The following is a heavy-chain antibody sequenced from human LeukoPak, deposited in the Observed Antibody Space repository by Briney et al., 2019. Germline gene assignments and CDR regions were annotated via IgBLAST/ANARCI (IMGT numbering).Heavy chain of an antibody. V-gene: IGHV3-23*01. Sequence: GGSLRLSCAASGFTFSSYAMSWVRQTPGKGLEWVSSISGSGGSTNYADSVTGRFTISRGNSNNTLYLQMNSLRADDTAIYYCAKDGLRFLEWYLGYFDLWGRGTLVTVSS. CDR1: GFTFSSYA. CDR2: ISGSGGST. J-gene: IGHJ2*01. D-gene: IGHD3-3*01. CDR3: AKDGLRFLEWYLGYFDL.